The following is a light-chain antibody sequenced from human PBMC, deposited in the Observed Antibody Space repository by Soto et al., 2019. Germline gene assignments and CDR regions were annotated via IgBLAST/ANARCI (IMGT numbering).Light chain of an antibody. CDR2: EVS. V-gene: IGLV2-14*01. CDR1: SSDLGDYTS. J-gene: IGLJ2*01. Sequence: QSALTQPASVSGSPGQSTTISCTGISSDLGDYTSVSWYQQHPGKAPKLMIYEVSNRPSGVSNRFSGSKSGNTASLTISGLQAEDEAHYYCCSYTTGSTLVIFGGGTKLTVL. CDR3: CSYTTGSTLVI.